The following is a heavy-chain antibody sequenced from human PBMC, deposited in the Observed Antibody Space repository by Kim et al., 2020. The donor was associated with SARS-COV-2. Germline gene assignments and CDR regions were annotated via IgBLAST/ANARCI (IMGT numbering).Heavy chain of an antibody. CDR2: IIPIFGTA. V-gene: IGHV1-69*13. J-gene: IGHJ4*02. CDR1: GCTFSSYA. Sequence: SVKVSCKASGCTFSSYAISWVRQAPGQGLEWMGGIIPIFGTANYAQKFQGRVTITADESTSTAYMELSSLRSEDTAVYYCARGLGHDYGDYEYVRILGFDYWGQGALVTVPS. D-gene: IGHD4-17*01. CDR3: ARGLGHDYGDYEYVRILGFDY.